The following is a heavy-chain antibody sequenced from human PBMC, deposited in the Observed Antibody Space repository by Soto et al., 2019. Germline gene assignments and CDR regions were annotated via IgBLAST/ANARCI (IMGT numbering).Heavy chain of an antibody. J-gene: IGHJ6*02. CDR2: INPNSGGT. D-gene: IGHD2-2*02. Sequence: ASVKVSCKASGYTFTGYYMHWVRQAPGQGLEWMGWINPNSGGTNYAQKFQGRVTMTRDTSISTAYMELSRLRSDDTAVYYCARPRPVYCSSTSCYRPMDVWGQGTTVTVSS. CDR1: GYTFTGYY. CDR3: ARPRPVYCSSTSCYRPMDV. V-gene: IGHV1-2*02.